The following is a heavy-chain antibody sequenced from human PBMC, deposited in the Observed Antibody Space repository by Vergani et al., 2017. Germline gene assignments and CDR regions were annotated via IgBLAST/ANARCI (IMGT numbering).Heavy chain of an antibody. CDR2: ISYDGSNK. D-gene: IGHD1-14*01. V-gene: IGHV3-30*18. Sequence: QVQLVESGGGVVQPGRSLRLSCAASGFTFSSYGMHWVRQAPGKGLEWVAVISYDGSNKYYADSVKGRFTISRDNSKNTLYLQMNSLRAEDTAVYYCAKSEGGARRHLDYWGQGTLVTVSS. CDR1: GFTFSSYG. CDR3: AKSEGGARRHLDY. J-gene: IGHJ4*02.